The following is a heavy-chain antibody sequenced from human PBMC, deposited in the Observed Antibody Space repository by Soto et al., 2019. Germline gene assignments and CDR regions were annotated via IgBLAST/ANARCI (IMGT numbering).Heavy chain of an antibody. CDR1: GGTFSSYA. CDR3: ARDRWITGTTDDSVDY. CDR2: IIPIFGTA. Sequence: QVQLVQSGAEVKKPGSSVKVSCKASGGTFSSYAISWVRQAPGQGLEWMGGIIPIFGTANYAQKFQGRVTITADESTSTAYMELSSLRSEDTAVYYCARDRWITGTTDDSVDYWGQGTLVTVSS. D-gene: IGHD1-7*01. J-gene: IGHJ4*02. V-gene: IGHV1-69*01.